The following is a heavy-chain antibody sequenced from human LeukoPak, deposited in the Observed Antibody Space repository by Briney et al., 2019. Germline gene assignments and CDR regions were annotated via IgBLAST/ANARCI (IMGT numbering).Heavy chain of an antibody. D-gene: IGHD2-2*01. Sequence: KPGGSLRLSCAASGFTFSRYSMNWDRQAPGTGLEWVSSISSSSSFIYYADSVKGRFTISRDNAKNSLYLQMNSLRAEDTAVYYCARDPPLGSCSTISCPHLDYWGQGTLVTVSS. V-gene: IGHV3-21*01. CDR1: GFTFSRYS. CDR3: ARDPPLGSCSTISCPHLDY. J-gene: IGHJ4*02. CDR2: ISSSSSFI.